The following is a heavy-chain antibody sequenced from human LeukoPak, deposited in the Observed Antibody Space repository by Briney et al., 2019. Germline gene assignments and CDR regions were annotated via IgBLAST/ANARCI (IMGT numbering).Heavy chain of an antibody. Sequence: GWSLRLSCAASGFTFSSYAMSWVRQAPGKGLEWVSAISGSGGSTYYADSVKGRFTISRDNSKNTLYLQMNSLRAEDTAVYYCAKSGGSWTNYFDYWGQGTLVTVSS. D-gene: IGHD3-16*01. CDR3: AKSGGSWTNYFDY. CDR1: GFTFSSYA. CDR2: ISGSGGST. V-gene: IGHV3-23*01. J-gene: IGHJ4*02.